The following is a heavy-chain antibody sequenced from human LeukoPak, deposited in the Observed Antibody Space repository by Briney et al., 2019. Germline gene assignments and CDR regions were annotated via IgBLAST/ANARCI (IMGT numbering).Heavy chain of an antibody. CDR1: GVSISSYY. Sequence: SETLSLTCTVSGVSISSYYWSWIRQPAGKGLEWIGRIYTSGSTNYNPSLKSRVTMSVDTSKNKFSLTLSSVTAADTAVYYCARADPFFYDSSGHRAFDIWGQGTMVTVSS. V-gene: IGHV4-4*07. D-gene: IGHD3-22*01. CDR2: IYTSGST. CDR3: ARADPFFYDSSGHRAFDI. J-gene: IGHJ3*02.